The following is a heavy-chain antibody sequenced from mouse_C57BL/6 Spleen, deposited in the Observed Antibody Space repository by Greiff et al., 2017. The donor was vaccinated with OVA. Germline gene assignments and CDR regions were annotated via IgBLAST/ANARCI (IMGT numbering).Heavy chain of an antibody. V-gene: IGHV1-55*01. Sequence: QVQLKQPGAELVKPGASVKMSCKASGYTFTSYWITWVKQRPGQGLEWIGDIYPGSGSTNYNEKFKSKATLTVDTSSSTAYMQLSSLTSEDSAVYYCARALGNSAWFAYWGQGTLVTVSA. CDR2: IYPGSGST. J-gene: IGHJ3*01. D-gene: IGHD2-1*01. CDR1: GYTFTSYW. CDR3: ARALGNSAWFAY.